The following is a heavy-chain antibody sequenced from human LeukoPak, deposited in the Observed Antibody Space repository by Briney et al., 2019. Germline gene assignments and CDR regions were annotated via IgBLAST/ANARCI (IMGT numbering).Heavy chain of an antibody. CDR2: IYYSGST. J-gene: IGHJ5*02. CDR3: ARLFLAGQIDP. CDR1: GGSISSGGYS. V-gene: IGHV4-30-4*07. Sequence: PSETLSLPCAVSGGSISSGGYSWSWIRQPPGKGLEWIGYIYYSGSTYYNPSLQSRVTISIDTSKNQFSLKLRFVTAADTAVYYCARLFLAGQIDPWGQGTLVTVSS. D-gene: IGHD2/OR15-2a*01.